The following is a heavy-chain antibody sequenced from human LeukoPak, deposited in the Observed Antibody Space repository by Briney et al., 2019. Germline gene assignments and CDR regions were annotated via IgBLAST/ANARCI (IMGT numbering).Heavy chain of an antibody. D-gene: IGHD5-18*01. CDR1: GFTFSSYA. CDR3: AKDRKVRGYSYGYNAFDI. CDR2: ISGSGGST. V-gene: IGHV3-23*01. J-gene: IGHJ3*02. Sequence: GGSLRLSCAASGFTFSSYAMSWVRQAPGKGLEWVSAISGSGGSTYYADSVKGRFTISRDNSKNTLYLQMNSLRAEDTAVYYCAKDRKVRGYSYGYNAFDIWGQGTMVTVSS.